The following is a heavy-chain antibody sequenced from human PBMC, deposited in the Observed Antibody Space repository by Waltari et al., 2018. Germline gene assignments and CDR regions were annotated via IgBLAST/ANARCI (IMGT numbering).Heavy chain of an antibody. V-gene: IGHV4-61*09. CDR1: GGSISSGSYY. CDR3: ARWGRGWYISHDAFDI. D-gene: IGHD6-19*01. CDR2: IYTSGST. Sequence: QVQLQESGPGLVKPSQTLSLTCTVSGGSISSGSYYWSWIRQPAGKGLEWIGYIYTSGSTNYNPSLKSRVTISVDTSKNQFSLKLSSVTAADTAVYYCARWGRGWYISHDAFDIWGQGTMVTVSS. J-gene: IGHJ3*02.